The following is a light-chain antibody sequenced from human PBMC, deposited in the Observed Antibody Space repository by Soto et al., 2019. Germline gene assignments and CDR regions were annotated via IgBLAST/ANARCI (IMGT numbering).Light chain of an antibody. CDR1: SSDVGGYNY. J-gene: IGLJ2*01. Sequence: QSALTQPRSVSGSPGQSVTIPSTGTSSDVGGYNYVSWYQQHPGKAPKLMIYDVSKRPSGVPYRFSGSKSGNTASLTISGLQAEDEADYYCCSYAGSYTVFGGGTKLTVL. CDR2: DVS. V-gene: IGLV2-11*01. CDR3: CSYAGSYTV.